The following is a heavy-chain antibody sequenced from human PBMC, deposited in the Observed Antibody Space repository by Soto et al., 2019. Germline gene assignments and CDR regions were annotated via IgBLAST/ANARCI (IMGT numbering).Heavy chain of an antibody. CDR2: ISYDGSNK. CDR3: AKDQGTVVTAIWGDAFDI. Sequence: GGSLRLSCAASGFTFSSYGMHWVRQAPGKGLEWVAVISYDGSNKYYADSVKGRFTISRDNSKNTLYLQMNSLRAEDTAVYYCAKDQGTVVTAIWGDAFDIWGQGTMVTVSS. V-gene: IGHV3-30*18. CDR1: GFTFSSYG. J-gene: IGHJ3*02. D-gene: IGHD2-21*02.